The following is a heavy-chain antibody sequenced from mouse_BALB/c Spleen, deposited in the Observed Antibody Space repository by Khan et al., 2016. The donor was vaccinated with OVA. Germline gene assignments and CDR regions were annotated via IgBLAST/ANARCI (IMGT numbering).Heavy chain of an antibody. Sequence: QVQLQQSGPELVRPGVSVKISCKGSGYTFTDYALHWVKHSHAKSLEWIGIISTYSGNSNYNQRFKGKATMTVGKSSSTAYMELARLTSEDSAIYDCAREDGNYGAFAYWGQGTLVTVSA. CDR2: ISTYSGNS. V-gene: IGHV1S137*01. D-gene: IGHD2-1*01. CDR3: AREDGNYGAFAY. CDR1: GYTFTDYA. J-gene: IGHJ3*01.